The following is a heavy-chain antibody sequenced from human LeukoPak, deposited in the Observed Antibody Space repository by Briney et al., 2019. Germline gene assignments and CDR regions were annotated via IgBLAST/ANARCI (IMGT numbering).Heavy chain of an antibody. V-gene: IGHV1-69*06. CDR1: GGTFSSYA. J-gene: IGHJ4*02. D-gene: IGHD3-16*01. CDR3: ARDGDYDWGVGYSDY. CDR2: IIPIFGTA. Sequence: SVKVSCKASGGTFSSYAISWVRQAPGQGLEWMGGIIPIFGTANYAQKFQGRVTITADKSTSTAYMELSSLRSEDTAVYYCARDGDYDWGVGYSDYWGQGTLVTVSS.